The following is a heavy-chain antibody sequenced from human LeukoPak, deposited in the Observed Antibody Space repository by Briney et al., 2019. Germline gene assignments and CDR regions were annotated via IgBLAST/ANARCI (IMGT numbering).Heavy chain of an antibody. CDR1: GYSFTNSP. J-gene: IGHJ4*02. V-gene: IGHV7-4-1*02. CDR3: ARDGSNWYYFDF. D-gene: IGHD4-11*01. Sequence: ASVKVSCKASGYSFTNSPMNWVRQAPGQGPEWMGWINTNTGNPTYALGFTGRFVFSLDASVSTTYLEINNLKAEDTAVYYCARDGSNWYYFDFWGQGTLVTVSS. CDR2: INTNTGNP.